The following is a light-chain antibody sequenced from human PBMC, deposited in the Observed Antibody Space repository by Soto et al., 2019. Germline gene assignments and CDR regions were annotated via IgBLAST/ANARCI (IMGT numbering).Light chain of an antibody. Sequence: DIPLTQSPCTLSASVGDRVTITCRASQSITNWLAWYQQKPGKAPKVLIHMASSLKSGVPSRFSCRGPGTQFPLTITSLQPDYSAPYYYQQYNSLSSVSFGGGTKVEI. CDR3: QQYNSLSSVS. CDR1: QSITNW. J-gene: IGKJ4*01. CDR2: MAS. V-gene: IGKV1-5*03.